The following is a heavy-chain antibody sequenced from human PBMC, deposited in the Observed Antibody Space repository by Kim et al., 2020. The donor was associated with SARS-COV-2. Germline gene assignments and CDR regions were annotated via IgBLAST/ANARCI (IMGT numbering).Heavy chain of an antibody. Sequence: SETLSLTCAVYGGSFSGFYWGWIRQPPGKGLEWIGEISHSGSTNYNPSLKSRVTISRDTSKKHFSLKLTSVTAADTAVYYCAHRSGNLNVDYWGQGTLVT. CDR1: GGSFSGFY. CDR3: AHRSGNLNVDY. CDR2: ISHSGST. D-gene: IGHD1-26*01. J-gene: IGHJ4*02. V-gene: IGHV4-34*01.